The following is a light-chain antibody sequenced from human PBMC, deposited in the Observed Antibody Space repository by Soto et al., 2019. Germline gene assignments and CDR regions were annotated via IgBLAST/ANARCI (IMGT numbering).Light chain of an antibody. Sequence: DIVLTQSPGTLSLSPGERATLSCRASQIFSSSYLAWYQQKPGQPPRLLIYGASSRATGIPDRFSGSGSGTDFTLTISRLEPEDFAVYYCQQYGSSPPYTFGQGTKLEIK. CDR2: GAS. CDR3: QQYGSSPPYT. V-gene: IGKV3-20*01. J-gene: IGKJ2*01. CDR1: QIFSSSY.